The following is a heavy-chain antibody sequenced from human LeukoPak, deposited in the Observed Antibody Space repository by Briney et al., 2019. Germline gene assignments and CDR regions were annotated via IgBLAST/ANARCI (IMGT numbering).Heavy chain of an antibody. CDR1: GFTFSSFA. Sequence: GGSLRLSRAASGFTFSSFAMSGGRQAPGKGLEWVSAISGSGGSTYYTDSVKGRFTIYRDNSKNTLYLQMNSLRAEDTAVHYCAKAHYRNAIDYFDYWGQGTLVTVSS. CDR3: AKAHYRNAIDYFDY. J-gene: IGHJ4*02. CDR2: ISGSGGST. D-gene: IGHD1-1*01. V-gene: IGHV3-23*01.